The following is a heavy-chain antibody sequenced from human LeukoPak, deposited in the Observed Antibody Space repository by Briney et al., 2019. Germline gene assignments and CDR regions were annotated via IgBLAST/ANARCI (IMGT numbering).Heavy chain of an antibody. D-gene: IGHD2-15*01. CDR3: ARAGYCSGGSPACSHYYYYYMDV. CDR2: IDQDGDEK. Sequence: GGSLRLSCVVSEFPFNNHWMSWVRQSAGKRLEWVANIDQDGDEKYYVDSVKGRFTISRDNAKNSLYLQMNSLRAEDTAVYYCARAGYCSGGSPACSHYYYYYMDVWGKGTTVTVSS. J-gene: IGHJ6*03. V-gene: IGHV3-7*01. CDR1: EFPFNNHW.